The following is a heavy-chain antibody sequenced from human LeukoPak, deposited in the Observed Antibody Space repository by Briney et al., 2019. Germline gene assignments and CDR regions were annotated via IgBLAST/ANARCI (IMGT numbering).Heavy chain of an antibody. CDR1: GGSFSGYY. V-gene: IGHV4-34*01. CDR2: IYHSGST. Sequence: SETLSLTCAVYGGSFSGYYWSWIRQPPGKGLEWIGEIYHSGSTNYNPSLKSRVTISVDKSKNQFSLKLSSVTAADTAVYYCARDFGNDYVWGSYRYMVYWGQGTLVTVSS. J-gene: IGHJ4*02. CDR3: ARDFGNDYVWGSYRYMVY. D-gene: IGHD3-16*02.